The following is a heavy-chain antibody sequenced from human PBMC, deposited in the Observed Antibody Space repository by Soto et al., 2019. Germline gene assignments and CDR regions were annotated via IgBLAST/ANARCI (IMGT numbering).Heavy chain of an antibody. Sequence: PGGSLRLSCAASGFTFSSYWMHWVRQAPGKGLVWVSRINSDGSSTSYADSVKGRFTISRDNAKNTLYLQMNSLRAEDTAVYYCARAHYSGYDYDDAFDIWGQGTMVTVSS. J-gene: IGHJ3*02. CDR1: GFTFSSYW. D-gene: IGHD5-12*01. CDR3: ARAHYSGYDYDDAFDI. CDR2: INSDGSST. V-gene: IGHV3-74*01.